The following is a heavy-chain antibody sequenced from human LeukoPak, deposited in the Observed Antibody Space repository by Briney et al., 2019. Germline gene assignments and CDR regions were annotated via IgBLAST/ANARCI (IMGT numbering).Heavy chain of an antibody. J-gene: IGHJ4*02. Sequence: ASVKVSCKASGYTFASYYIHWVRQAPGQGLEWMGIINPSGGSTNYAQDFQGRVTMTRDTSTSTVYMELSSLRSEDTAVYYCARRELAGSTAYFDYWGQGTLVTVSS. D-gene: IGHD1-26*01. CDR2: INPSGGST. CDR1: GYTFASYY. V-gene: IGHV1-46*01. CDR3: ARRELAGSTAYFDY.